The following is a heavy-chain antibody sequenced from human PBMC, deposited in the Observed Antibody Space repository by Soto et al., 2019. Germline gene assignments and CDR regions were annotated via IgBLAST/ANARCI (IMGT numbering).Heavy chain of an antibody. CDR1: GFTFSSYA. J-gene: IGHJ4*02. CDR3: AKYDFWSGAPPLFDY. D-gene: IGHD3-3*01. CDR2: ISGSGGST. V-gene: IGHV3-23*01. Sequence: GGSLRLSCAASGFTFSSYAMSWVRQAPGKGLEWVSAISGSGGSTYYADSVKGRFTISRDNSKNTLYLQMNSLRAEDTAVYYCAKYDFWSGAPPLFDYWGQGTLVTAPQ.